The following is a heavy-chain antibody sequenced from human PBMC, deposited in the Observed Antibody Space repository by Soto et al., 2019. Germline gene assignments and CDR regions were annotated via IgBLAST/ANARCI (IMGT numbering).Heavy chain of an antibody. V-gene: IGHV3-23*01. CDR2: ISGSGGST. J-gene: IGHJ4*02. Sequence: GGSLRLSXAASGFTFSSYAMSWVRQVPGKGLEWVSAISGSGGSTYYADSVKGRFTISRDNSKNTLYLRMNSLRAEDTAVYYCAKGGVGCSSASCSKYYFDYWGQGTLVTVSS. D-gene: IGHD2-2*01. CDR3: AKGGVGCSSASCSKYYFDY. CDR1: GFTFSSYA.